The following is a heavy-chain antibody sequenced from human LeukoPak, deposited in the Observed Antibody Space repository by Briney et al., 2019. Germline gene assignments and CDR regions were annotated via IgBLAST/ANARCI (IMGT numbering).Heavy chain of an antibody. D-gene: IGHD6-13*01. V-gene: IGHV4-59*01. CDR2: IYYSGST. CDR3: PRVHPAAGPLDL. J-gene: IGHJ2*01. Sequence: KPSETLSLTCTVSGGSISSYYWSWIRQPPGKGLEWIGYIYYSGSTNYDPSLKSRVTISVDTSKNQFSLKLSSVTAADTAVDYCPRVHPAAGPLDLWCRGTRVTVSS. CDR1: GGSISSYY.